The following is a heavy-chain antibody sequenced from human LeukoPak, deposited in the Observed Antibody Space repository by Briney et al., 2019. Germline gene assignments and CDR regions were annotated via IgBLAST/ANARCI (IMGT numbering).Heavy chain of an antibody. J-gene: IGHJ4*02. CDR2: IYYSGST. D-gene: IGHD6-13*01. V-gene: IGHV4-39*07. Sequence: SETLSLTCTVSGGSISSSSYYWGWIRQPPGTGLEWIESIYYSGSTYYNPSLKSRVTMSVDTSKNQFSLNLKSVTPEDTAVYYCARNLIPEQLVLNFWGQGTLVTVSS. CDR3: ARNLIPEQLVLNF. CDR1: GGSISSSSYY.